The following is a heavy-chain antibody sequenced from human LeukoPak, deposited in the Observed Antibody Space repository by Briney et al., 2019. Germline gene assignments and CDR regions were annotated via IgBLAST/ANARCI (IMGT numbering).Heavy chain of an antibody. J-gene: IGHJ4*02. Sequence: PGGSLRLSCAASGFTFRNYNMNWVRQAPGKGLEWVSYISSGGSHIDYADSVKGRFTISRDNSKNTLYLQMNSLRAEDTAAYHCAKGRNEDGDAALNYWGQGTLVTVSS. CDR1: GFTFRNYN. D-gene: IGHD4-17*01. V-gene: IGHV3-21*05. CDR2: ISSGGSHI. CDR3: AKGRNEDGDAALNY.